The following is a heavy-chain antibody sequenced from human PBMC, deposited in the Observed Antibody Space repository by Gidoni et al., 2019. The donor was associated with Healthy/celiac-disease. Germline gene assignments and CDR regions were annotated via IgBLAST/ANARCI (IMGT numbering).Heavy chain of an antibody. CDR3: SRARVEMATITAYYYYYGMDV. Sequence: EVQLVESGGGLVTPGGSLRLSCAASGFTFSNAWMSWARQAPGKGLEWVGRSKSKTDGGTTDSAAPVKGRFTISRDDSKNTLYLQMNILKTEDTAAYYCSRARVEMATITAYYYYYGMDVWGQGTTVTVSS. CDR2: SKSKTDGGTT. D-gene: IGHD5-12*01. V-gene: IGHV3-15*01. J-gene: IGHJ6*02. CDR1: GFTFSNAW.